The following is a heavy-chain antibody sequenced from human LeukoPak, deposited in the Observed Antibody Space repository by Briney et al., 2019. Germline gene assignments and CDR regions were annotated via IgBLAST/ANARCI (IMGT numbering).Heavy chain of an antibody. Sequence: PSETLSLTCTVSGGSISSYYWSWIRQPPGKGLEWIGYIYYSGSTNYNPSLKSRVTISVDTSKNQFSLKLSSVTAADTAVYYCARGMTTAGYFDLWGRGTLVTVSS. J-gene: IGHJ2*01. CDR2: IYYSGST. CDR3: ARGMTTAGYFDL. CDR1: GGSISSYY. V-gene: IGHV4-59*01. D-gene: IGHD4-17*01.